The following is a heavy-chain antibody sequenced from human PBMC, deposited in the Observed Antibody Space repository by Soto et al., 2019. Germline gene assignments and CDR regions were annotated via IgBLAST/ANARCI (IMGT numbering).Heavy chain of an antibody. Sequence: PGESLKISCKGSGYSFTSYWIGWVRQMPGKGLEWMGIIYPGDPDTRYSPSFQGQVTISADKSISTAYLQWSSLKASDTAMYYCARLPYCSSTSCYPRLYYYYYYGMDVWGQGTTVTVSS. D-gene: IGHD2-2*01. CDR3: ARLPYCSSTSCYPRLYYYYYYGMDV. CDR1: GYSFTSYW. CDR2: IYPGDPDT. J-gene: IGHJ6*02. V-gene: IGHV5-51*01.